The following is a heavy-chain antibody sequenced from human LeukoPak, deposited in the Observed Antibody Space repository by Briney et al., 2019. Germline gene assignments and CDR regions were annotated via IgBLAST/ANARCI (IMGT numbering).Heavy chain of an antibody. J-gene: IGHJ4*02. Sequence: GGSLRLSCTASGFSLTDYYMSWIPEAPGKGLEWVSYISSNSNTIRYADSVRGRFTISRDNSRDSVFLQMNGLRVEDTAVYYCTRTSIRGYSYGSDSWGQGTRVTVSS. CDR1: GFSLTDYY. V-gene: IGHV3-11*04. CDR2: ISSNSNTI. CDR3: TRTSIRGYSYGSDS. D-gene: IGHD5-18*01.